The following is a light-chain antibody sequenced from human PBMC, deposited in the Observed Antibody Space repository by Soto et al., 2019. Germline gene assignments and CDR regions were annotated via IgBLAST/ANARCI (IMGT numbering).Light chain of an antibody. CDR1: SSNIGAGYD. J-gene: IGLJ1*01. CDR2: GNS. Sequence: ALTHPPSVSWAPGQRVTMSCTGSSSNIGAGYDVHWYQQLPGTAPKLLIYGNSNRPSGVPDRFSGSKSGTSASLAITGLQAEDEADYYCQSYDSSLSGYVFGTGTKVTVL. CDR3: QSYDSSLSGYV. V-gene: IGLV1-40*01.